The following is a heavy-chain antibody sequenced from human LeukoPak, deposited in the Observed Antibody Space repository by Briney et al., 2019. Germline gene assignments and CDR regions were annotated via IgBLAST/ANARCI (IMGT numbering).Heavy chain of an antibody. D-gene: IGHD2-2*01. CDR2: IYTSGST. J-gene: IGHJ6*03. V-gene: IGHV4-61*02. CDR1: GDSITSGTYY. Sequence: SETLSLTCTVSGDSITSGTYYWTWIRQPAGKGLEWIGRIYTSGSTNYKPSLKSRVTISVDTSKNQFSLRLSSVTAADTAVYYCARVPVKPYCSSTSCSSYYYYYYMDVWGKGTTVTVSS. CDR3: ARVPVKPYCSSTSCSSYYYYYYMDV.